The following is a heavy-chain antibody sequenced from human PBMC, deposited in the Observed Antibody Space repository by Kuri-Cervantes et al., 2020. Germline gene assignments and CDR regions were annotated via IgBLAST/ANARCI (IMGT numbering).Heavy chain of an antibody. Sequence: GGSLRLSCAASGFTFSNYAMSWVRQAPGKGLEWVSSISGSGGSSYHAVSVKGRCTISRDNAKNSLYLQMNSLRAEDTAVYYCARGRRGESRAFDYWGQGTLVTVSS. CDR3: ARGRRGESRAFDY. V-gene: IGHV3-23*01. J-gene: IGHJ4*02. CDR1: GFTFSNYA. D-gene: IGHD3-10*01. CDR2: ISGSGGSS.